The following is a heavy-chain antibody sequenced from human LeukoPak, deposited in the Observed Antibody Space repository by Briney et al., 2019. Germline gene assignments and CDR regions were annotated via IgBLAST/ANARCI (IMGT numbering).Heavy chain of an antibody. D-gene: IGHD3-22*01. J-gene: IGHJ4*02. CDR3: ARDAGEYYYDSSGYWFDY. V-gene: IGHV3-74*01. CDR2: INSDGGST. Sequence: PGGSLRLSCAASGFTFSSYWMHWVRQAPGKGLVWVSRINSDGGSTSYADSVKGRFTISRDNAKNTLYLQMNSLRAEDTAVYYCARDAGEYYYDSSGYWFDYWGQGTLVTVSS. CDR1: GFTFSSYW.